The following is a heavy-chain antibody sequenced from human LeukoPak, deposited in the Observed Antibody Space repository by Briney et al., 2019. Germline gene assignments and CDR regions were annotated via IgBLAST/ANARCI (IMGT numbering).Heavy chain of an antibody. J-gene: IGHJ3*02. CDR2: ISGDGGST. D-gene: IGHD3-10*01. Sequence: HPGGSLRLSCAASGFTFDDYAMHWARQAPGKGLEWLSLISGDGGSTYYADSVKGRFTISRDNSKNSLYLQMNSLRTEDTALYYCAKDISDYYGSGSYYLNAFDIWGQGTMVTVSS. CDR3: AKDISDYYGSGSYYLNAFDI. V-gene: IGHV3-43*02. CDR1: GFTFDDYA.